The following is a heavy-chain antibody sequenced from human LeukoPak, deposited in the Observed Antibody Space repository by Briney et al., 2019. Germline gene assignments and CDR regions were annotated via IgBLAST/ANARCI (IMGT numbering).Heavy chain of an antibody. CDR3: AAQPCSVGRCYLDY. CDR2: ICRTSENI. V-gene: IGHV3-21*01. J-gene: IGHJ4*02. Sequence: GGSLRLSCTASGFTFSSDWMHWVRQAPGKGLEWVSSICRTSENIYYADSVKGRYTISRDNARDSLYLQMDSLRAEDTAVYYCAAQPCSVGRCYLDYWGQGTLVTVSS. CDR1: GFTFSSDW. D-gene: IGHD2-15*01.